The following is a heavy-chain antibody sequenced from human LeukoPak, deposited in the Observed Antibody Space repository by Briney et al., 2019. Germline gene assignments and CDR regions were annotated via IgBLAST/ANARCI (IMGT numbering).Heavy chain of an antibody. CDR2: IRSKAYGGTT. V-gene: IGHV3-49*04. CDR1: GFTFGDYA. CDR3: TRGTIFRVVNYYYYMDV. Sequence: PGRSLRLSCTASGFTFGDYAMSWVRQAPGKGLEWVGFIRSKAYGGTTEYAASVKGRFTISRDDSKSIAYLQMNSLKTEDTAVYYCTRGTIFRVVNYYYYMDVWGKGTTVTVSS. J-gene: IGHJ6*03. D-gene: IGHD3-3*01.